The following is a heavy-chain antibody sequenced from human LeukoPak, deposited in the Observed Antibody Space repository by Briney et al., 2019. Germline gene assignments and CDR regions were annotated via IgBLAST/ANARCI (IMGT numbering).Heavy chain of an antibody. CDR2: IQNDASTE. CDR3: ARELSQIVWGGLDY. CDR1: GFIFSHYG. D-gene: IGHD2-21*01. V-gene: IGHV3-33*05. Sequence: AGGSLGLSCAASGFIFSHYGMHWVRQAPGKGLEWVAVIQNDASTENFADSVKGRFTISRDNSKNTVFLQMNSLRVEDTAVYYCARELSQIVWGGLDYGGQGTLVSVSS. J-gene: IGHJ4*02.